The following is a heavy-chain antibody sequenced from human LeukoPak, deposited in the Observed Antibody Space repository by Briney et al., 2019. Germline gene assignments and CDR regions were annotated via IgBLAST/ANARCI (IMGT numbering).Heavy chain of an antibody. J-gene: IGHJ3*02. CDR3: ATDLPVTVYGAVIGSAFHI. CDR1: AVSISSSY. V-gene: IGHV4-4*07. D-gene: IGHD3-3*01. Sequence: SETLSPTWTLAAVSISSSYWSWNRQTAEEGLEWIGRIQSTGGTHYNPSLKSRQTMLVDNSKNQFSLRLNSVTAADTAVYYCATDLPVTVYGAVIGSAFHIWGQGRMVTVSS. CDR2: IQSTGGT.